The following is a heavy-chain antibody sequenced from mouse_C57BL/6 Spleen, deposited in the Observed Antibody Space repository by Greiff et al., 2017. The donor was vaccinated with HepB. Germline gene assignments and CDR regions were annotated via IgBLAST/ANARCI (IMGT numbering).Heavy chain of an antibody. CDR3: TRSFIYYDYDGFAY. CDR1: GYTFTDYE. D-gene: IGHD2-4*01. V-gene: IGHV1-15*01. J-gene: IGHJ3*01. CDR2: IDPETGGT. Sequence: VKLMESGAELVRPGASVTLSCKASGYTFTDYEMHWVKQTPVHGLEWIGAIDPETGGTAYNQKFKGKAILTADKSSSTAYMELRSLTSEDSAVYYCTRSFIYYDYDGFAYWGQGTLVTVSA.